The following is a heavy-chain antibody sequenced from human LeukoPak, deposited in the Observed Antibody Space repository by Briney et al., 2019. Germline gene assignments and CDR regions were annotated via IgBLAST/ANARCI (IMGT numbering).Heavy chain of an antibody. CDR2: FDPEDGET. J-gene: IGHJ5*02. CDR3: ATTRDSSSCPWFDP. V-gene: IGHV1-24*01. D-gene: IGHD6-6*01. CDR1: GYTLTKLS. Sequence: ASVKVSCKVSGYTLTKLSMHWVRQAPRKGLEWMGGFDPEDGETIYAQKFQGRVTMTEDTSTDTAYMELSSLRSEDTAVYYCATTRDSSSCPWFDPWGQGTLVTVSS.